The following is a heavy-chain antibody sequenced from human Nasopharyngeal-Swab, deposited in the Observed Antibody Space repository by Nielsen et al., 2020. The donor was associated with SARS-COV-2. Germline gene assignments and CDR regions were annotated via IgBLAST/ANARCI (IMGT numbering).Heavy chain of an antibody. CDR3: ASYLGVDGQKRFDY. V-gene: IGHV4-39*01. CDR2: IDYSGRT. Sequence: SETLSLTCTVSGGSVTDTDYFWGWIRQPPVTGLEWIGNIDYSGRTFYNPSLKSRVSISVDTPKNQFSLKLHSVTAADTAVYYCASYLGVDGQKRFDYWGQGTLVTVSS. J-gene: IGHJ4*02. D-gene: IGHD5-24*01. CDR1: GGSVTDTDYF.